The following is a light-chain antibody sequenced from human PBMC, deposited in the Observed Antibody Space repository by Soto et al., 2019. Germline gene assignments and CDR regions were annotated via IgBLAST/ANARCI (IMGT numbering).Light chain of an antibody. Sequence: QAVVTQEPSFSVSPGGTVTLTCGLSSGSVSTSYYPSWYQQTPGQAPCTLIYSTNTRSSGVHDRFSGSILGNKAALTITGYQADDYSHYYCVLYMGSGIWVFGGGTKLTVL. CDR1: SGSVSTSYY. J-gene: IGLJ3*02. CDR3: VLYMGSGIWV. V-gene: IGLV8-61*01. CDR2: STN.